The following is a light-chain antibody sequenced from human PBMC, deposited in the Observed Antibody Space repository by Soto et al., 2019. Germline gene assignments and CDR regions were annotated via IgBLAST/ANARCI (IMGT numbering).Light chain of an antibody. CDR3: ASWDDSLIGLV. Sequence: QAVVTQPPSASGTPGQRVTISCSGIDSNIGSNIVNWYQQFPGTAPTLLIYDDSQRPSGVPDRFSGSKSGTSASLAISGLQYEDEADYFCASWDDSLIGLVFGGGTQLTVL. J-gene: IGLJ7*01. CDR1: DSNIGSNI. V-gene: IGLV1-44*01. CDR2: DDS.